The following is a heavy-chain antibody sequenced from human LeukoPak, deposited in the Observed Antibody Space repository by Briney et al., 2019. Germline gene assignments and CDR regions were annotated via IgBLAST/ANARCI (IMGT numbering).Heavy chain of an antibody. CDR3: ARDDTYDYVWGSYRCSAFDI. V-gene: IGHV1-69*01. CDR2: IIPIFGTA. Sequence: SVKVSCKASGGTFSSHAISWVRQAPGQGLEWMGGIIPIFGTANYAQKFQGRVTITADESTSTAYMELSSLRSEDTAVYYCARDDTYDYVWGSYRCSAFDIWGQGTMVTVSS. CDR1: GGTFSSHA. J-gene: IGHJ3*02. D-gene: IGHD3-16*02.